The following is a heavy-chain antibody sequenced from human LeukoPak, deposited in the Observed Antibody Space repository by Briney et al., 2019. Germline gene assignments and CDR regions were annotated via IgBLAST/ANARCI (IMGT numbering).Heavy chain of an antibody. V-gene: IGHV4-59*12. Sequence: PSVTLSLTCTVPGGSISSYYWSWIRQPPGKGLEWIGSIYHSGSTYYNPSLKSRVTISVDTSKNQFSLKLSSVTAADTAVYYCARDQYYYDSSGYSPFDYWGQGTLVTVSS. CDR3: ARDQYYYDSSGYSPFDY. J-gene: IGHJ4*02. D-gene: IGHD3-22*01. CDR1: GGSISSYY. CDR2: IYHSGST.